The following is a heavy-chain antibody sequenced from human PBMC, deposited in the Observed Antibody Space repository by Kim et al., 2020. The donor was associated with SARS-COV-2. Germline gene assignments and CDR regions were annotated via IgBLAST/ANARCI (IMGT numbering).Heavy chain of an antibody. CDR3: ARAPGSSSWYIY. Sequence: DYAVPVKSRITINPDTSKNQFSLQLNSVTPEDTAVYYCARAPGSSSWYIYWGQGTLVTVSS. V-gene: IGHV6-1*01. D-gene: IGHD6-13*01. J-gene: IGHJ4*02.